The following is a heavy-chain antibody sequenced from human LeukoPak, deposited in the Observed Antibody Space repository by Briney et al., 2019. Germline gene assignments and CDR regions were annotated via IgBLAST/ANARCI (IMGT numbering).Heavy chain of an antibody. Sequence: PSETLSLTCTVSGGSISSYYWSWIRKPPGKGQERIWYIHYSGSTNYNPSLKSRVTISVDTSKNQFSLKLSSVTAADTAVYYCARLEYYYDSSGYYFDPWGQGTLVTVSS. V-gene: IGHV4-59*08. D-gene: IGHD3-22*01. CDR3: ARLEYYYDSSGYYFDP. CDR1: GGSISSYY. CDR2: IHYSGST. J-gene: IGHJ5*02.